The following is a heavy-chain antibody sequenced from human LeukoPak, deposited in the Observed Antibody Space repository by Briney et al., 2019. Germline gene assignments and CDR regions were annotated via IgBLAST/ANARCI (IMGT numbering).Heavy chain of an antibody. Sequence: GASVKVSCRASGYTFTSYGISWVRQAPGQGLEWMGWISAYNGNTNYAQKLQGRVTMTTDTSTSTAYMELRSLRSDDTAVYYCARDLLAIVGATTYVYWGQGTLATVSS. CDR1: GYTFTSYG. CDR2: ISAYNGNT. V-gene: IGHV1-18*01. CDR3: ARDLLAIVGATTYVY. J-gene: IGHJ4*02. D-gene: IGHD1-26*01.